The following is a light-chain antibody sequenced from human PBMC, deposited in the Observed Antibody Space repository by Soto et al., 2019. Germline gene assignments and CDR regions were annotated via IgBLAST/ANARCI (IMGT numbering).Light chain of an antibody. CDR3: ASWDDSLSGYV. Sequence: QSVLNQPPSASWTPGQRVTISRSGSSSSIGTSYVYWYQQLPGTAPKLLIYKNNQRPSGVPDRFSGSKSGTSASLAISGLRSEDEADYHCASWDDSLSGYVFGTGTKVTVL. J-gene: IGLJ1*01. CDR2: KNN. V-gene: IGLV1-47*01. CDR1: SSSIGTSY.